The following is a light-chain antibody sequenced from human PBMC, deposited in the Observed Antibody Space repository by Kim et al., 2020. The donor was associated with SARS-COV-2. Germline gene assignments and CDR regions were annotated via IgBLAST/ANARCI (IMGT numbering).Light chain of an antibody. V-gene: IGKV1-9*01. CDR1: QGISHY. J-gene: IGKJ1*01. CDR3: QQYNVVPRT. CDR2: AAS. Sequence: ASVGDRVTFTCRASQGISHYLAGYQQSPGKAPNLLIYAASTLQSGVPSRFSGSGSETEFTLTISSLQPEDFATYFCQQYNVVPRTFGQGTKVDIK.